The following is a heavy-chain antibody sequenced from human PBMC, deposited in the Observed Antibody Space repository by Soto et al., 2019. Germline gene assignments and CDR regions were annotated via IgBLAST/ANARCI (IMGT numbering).Heavy chain of an antibody. CDR2: ISASGGGT. V-gene: IGHV3-23*01. Sequence: EVQLLESGGGLVQPGGSLRLSCAASGFTFSSYAMSWIRQAPGKGLEWVSAISASGGGTYYVDSEKGRFTISRDNSKNTLYLQMNSLRAEDSALYYCAKDHESDYWGQGTLVTVSS. CDR3: AKDHESDY. J-gene: IGHJ4*02. CDR1: GFTFSSYA.